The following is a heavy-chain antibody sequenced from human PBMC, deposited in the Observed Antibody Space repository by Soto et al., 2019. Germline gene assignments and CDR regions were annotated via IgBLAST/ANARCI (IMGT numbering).Heavy chain of an antibody. J-gene: IGHJ4*02. CDR3: ARGRSHSSSAYYDY. Sequence: GGSLRLSCAASGFTFSNYAMHWVRQAPGKGLEWVAVISYDGSNKYYADSVKGRFTISRDNSKNTVYLQMNSLRAEDTAVYYCARGRSHSSSAYYDYWGQGTLVTVSS. V-gene: IGHV3-30-3*01. D-gene: IGHD6-6*01. CDR2: ISYDGSNK. CDR1: GFTFSNYA.